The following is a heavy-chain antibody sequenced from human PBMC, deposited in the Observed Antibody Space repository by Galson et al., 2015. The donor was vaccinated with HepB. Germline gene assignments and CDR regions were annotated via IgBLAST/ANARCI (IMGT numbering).Heavy chain of an antibody. J-gene: IGHJ1*01. Sequence: SLRLSCAASGFALSSYGMHWVRQAPGKGLEWVAVTSFDGGKKWYADSVKGRFTISRDNSRNTVYLQMDGLRPEDTAMYYCAKDPYGSGNFPEFLQHWGQGTRVTVSS. D-gene: IGHD3-10*01. CDR3: AKDPYGSGNFPEFLQH. CDR1: GFALSSYG. V-gene: IGHV3-30*18. CDR2: TSFDGGKK.